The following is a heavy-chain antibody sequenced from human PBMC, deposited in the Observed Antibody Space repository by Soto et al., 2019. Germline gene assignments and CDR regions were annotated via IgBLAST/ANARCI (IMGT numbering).Heavy chain of an antibody. D-gene: IGHD4-17*01. CDR3: GSRNLGYGDYDFDY. CDR2: ISAYNGNT. CDR1: GYTFTSYG. J-gene: IGHJ4*02. Sequence: ASVKVSCKASGYTFTSYGISWVRQAPGQGLEWMGWISAYNGNTNYAQKLQGRVTMTTDTSTSTAYMELRSLRSDDTAVYYCGSRNLGYGDYDFDYWGQGTLVNVSS. V-gene: IGHV1-18*01.